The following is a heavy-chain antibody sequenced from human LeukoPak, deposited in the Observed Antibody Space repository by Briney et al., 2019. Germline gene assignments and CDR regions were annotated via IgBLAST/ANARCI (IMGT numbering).Heavy chain of an antibody. CDR3: ARGGGAPPH. J-gene: IGHJ4*02. V-gene: IGHV3-48*03. Sequence: PGGSLRLSCAASGFTFSSYEMTWVRQAPGKGLEWVSYISSSGSTTYYADSVKGRFTISRDNAKNSLYLQMNSLRAEDTAVYYCARGGGAPPHWGQGTLVTVSS. CDR1: GFTFSSYE. CDR2: ISSSGSTT. D-gene: IGHD3-16*01.